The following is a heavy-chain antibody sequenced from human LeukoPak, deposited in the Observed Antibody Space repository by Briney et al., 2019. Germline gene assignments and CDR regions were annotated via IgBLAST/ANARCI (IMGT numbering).Heavy chain of an antibody. V-gene: IGHV3-23*01. CDR1: GFTFSSYA. CDR3: AKGEGGRYSYGLIAFDAFDI. J-gene: IGHJ3*02. Sequence: PGGSLRLSCAASGFTFSSYAMSWVRQAPGKGLEWVSAISGSGGSTYYADSVKGRFTISRDNSKNTLYLQMNSLRAEDTAVYYWAKGEGGRYSYGLIAFDAFDIWGQGTMVTASS. CDR2: ISGSGGST. D-gene: IGHD5-18*01.